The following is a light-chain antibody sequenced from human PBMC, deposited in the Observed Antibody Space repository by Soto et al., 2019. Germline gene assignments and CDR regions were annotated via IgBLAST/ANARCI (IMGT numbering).Light chain of an antibody. CDR3: QQSDSYPLT. Sequence: IPLTQSPSSLSASGGDRVTITCRASQGIGSNLAWYLQKPGEAPKLLVYGASTLQGGVLSRFSGSGSGTLFTLTITSLQPEDFATYFCQQSDSYPLTFGGGTKVEIK. CDR2: GAS. J-gene: IGKJ4*01. CDR1: QGIGSN. V-gene: IGKV1-9*01.